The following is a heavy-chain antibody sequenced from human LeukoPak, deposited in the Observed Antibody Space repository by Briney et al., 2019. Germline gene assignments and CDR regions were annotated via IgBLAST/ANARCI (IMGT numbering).Heavy chain of an antibody. V-gene: IGHV3-9*01. D-gene: IGHD3-10*01. CDR1: GFTFDDYA. CDR2: ISWNSGSI. Sequence: GGSLRLSCAASGFTFDDYAMHWVRQAPGKGLEWVSGISWNSGSIGYADSVKGRFTISRDNAKNTLYLQMDSLRAEDTAVYYCARSGDKNVMGGQGTLVTVSS. J-gene: IGHJ4*02. CDR3: ARSGDKNVM.